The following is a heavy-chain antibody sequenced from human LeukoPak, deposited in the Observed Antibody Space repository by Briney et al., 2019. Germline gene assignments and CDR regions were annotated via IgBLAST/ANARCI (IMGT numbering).Heavy chain of an antibody. V-gene: IGHV3-23*01. CDR1: GFSFSTYA. CDR2: IIGSGVDT. D-gene: IGHD3-10*01. J-gene: IGHJ4*02. CDR3: AKTPARYYFDY. Sequence: GGSLRLSCTASGFSFSTYAMNWVRQAPGKGLEWVASIIGSGVDTYHAVSVKGRFTISRDNSKNTLYLQMTSLRAEDTAVYYCAKTPARYYFDYWGQGTLVTVSS.